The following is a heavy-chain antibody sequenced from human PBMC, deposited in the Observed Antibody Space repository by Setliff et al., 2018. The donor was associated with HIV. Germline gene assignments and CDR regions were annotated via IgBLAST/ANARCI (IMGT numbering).Heavy chain of an antibody. D-gene: IGHD3-22*01. CDR3: AKDVRYYDSSGYYYAIFDY. J-gene: IGHJ4*02. Sequence: GGSLRLSCAASGFTFSSYAMSWVRQAPGKGLEWVSAISGSGGSTYYADSVKGRFTISRDNSKNTLYLQMNSLRAEDTAVYYCAKDVRYYDSSGYYYAIFDYWGQGTLVT. CDR2: ISGSGGST. V-gene: IGHV3-23*01. CDR1: GFTFSSYA.